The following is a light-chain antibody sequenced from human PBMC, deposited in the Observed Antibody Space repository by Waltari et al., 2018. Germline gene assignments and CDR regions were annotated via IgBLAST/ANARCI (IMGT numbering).Light chain of an antibody. J-gene: IGKJ1*01. Sequence: EIVMTQSPAVLSVSPGQGATLPCRASETVTSHLAWYQQKPGQAPRLLIYDVSTRAAGIPARFSGSGSETEFTLTVTSLQSEDCAVYYCQQYYEWQTFGPGTKVEIK. V-gene: IGKV3D-15*01. CDR1: ETVTSH. CDR3: QQYYEWQT. CDR2: DVS.